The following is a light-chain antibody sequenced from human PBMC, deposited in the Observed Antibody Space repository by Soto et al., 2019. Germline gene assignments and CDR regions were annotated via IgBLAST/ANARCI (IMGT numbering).Light chain of an antibody. V-gene: IGKV1-39*01. CDR3: QQTYTTPGYT. Sequence: DIQMTQSPSSLSASVGDRVTITCRASQSISTYLNWYQQKPGKAPKLLIYFASSLQSGVPSRFSGSRSGTDFTLTISRLQPEDFASYFCQQTYTTPGYTFGQGTNLEIK. J-gene: IGKJ2*01. CDR1: QSISTY. CDR2: FAS.